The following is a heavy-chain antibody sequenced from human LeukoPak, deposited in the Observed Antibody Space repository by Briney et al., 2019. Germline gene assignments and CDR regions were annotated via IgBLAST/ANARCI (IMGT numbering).Heavy chain of an antibody. V-gene: IGHV4-34*01. CDR1: GGSFSGYY. Sequence: PSETLSLTCAVYGGSFSGYYWSWIRQPPGKGLERIGEINHSGSTNYNPSLKSRVTISVDTFKNQFSLKLSSVTAADTAVYYCARGPSIARWFDPWGQGTLVTVSS. D-gene: IGHD6-6*01. CDR2: INHSGST. CDR3: ARGPSIARWFDP. J-gene: IGHJ5*02.